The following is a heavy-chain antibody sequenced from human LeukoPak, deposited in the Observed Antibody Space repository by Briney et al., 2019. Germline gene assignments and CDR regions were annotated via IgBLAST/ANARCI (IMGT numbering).Heavy chain of an antibody. CDR1: GGSISSSSYY. CDR2: IYYSGST. CDR3: ARSRYWYFDY. Sequence: SETLSLTCTVSGGSISSSSYYWGWIRRPPGKGLEWIGSIYYSGSTYYNPSLKSRVTISVDTSKNQFSLKLSSVTAADTAVYYCARSRYWYFDYWGQGTLVTVSS. V-gene: IGHV4-39*07. J-gene: IGHJ4*02. D-gene: IGHD2-8*02.